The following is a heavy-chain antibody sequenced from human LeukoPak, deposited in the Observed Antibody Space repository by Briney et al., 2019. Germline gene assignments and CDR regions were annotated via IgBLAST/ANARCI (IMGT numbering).Heavy chain of an antibody. CDR1: GGSISTFY. D-gene: IGHD5-18*01. CDR2: ISVGGAN. CDR3: ARVRGYSYGLFDY. Sequence: SETLSLTCTVSGGSISTFYWNWIRQSPGKGLEWIGYISVGGANNYNPSLKSRVTISVDTSKNQFSLKLSSVTAADTAVYYCARVRGYSYGLFDYWGQGTLVTVSS. V-gene: IGHV4-59*12. J-gene: IGHJ4*02.